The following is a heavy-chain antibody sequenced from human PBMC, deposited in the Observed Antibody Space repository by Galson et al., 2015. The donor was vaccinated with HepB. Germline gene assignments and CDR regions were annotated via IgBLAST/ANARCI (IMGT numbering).Heavy chain of an antibody. Sequence: SVKVSCKASGYTFTGYYMHWVRQAPGQGLEWMGWINPNSGGTNYAQKFQGRVTMTRDTSISTAYMELSRLRSDDTAVYYCARDWHRFGELYGGAYYYYMDVWGKGTTVTVSS. CDR3: ARDWHRFGELYGGAYYYYMDV. J-gene: IGHJ6*03. CDR2: INPNSGGT. V-gene: IGHV1-2*02. CDR1: GYTFTGYY. D-gene: IGHD3-10*01.